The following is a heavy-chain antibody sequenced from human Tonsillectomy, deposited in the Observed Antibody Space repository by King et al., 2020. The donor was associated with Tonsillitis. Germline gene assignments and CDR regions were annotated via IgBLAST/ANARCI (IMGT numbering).Heavy chain of an antibody. V-gene: IGHV3-23*04. CDR3: AKVRIGRWGY. D-gene: IGHD4-23*01. CDR1: GFTFNTYA. CDR2: ISGSGNNT. Sequence: GQLVQSGGGLVQPGGSLRLSCAASGFTFNTYAMSWVRQAPGKGLEWVSAISGSGNNTYYTDSVKGRFTISRDNSKNTLYLQMNSLRAEDTAVYYCAKVRIGRWGYWGQGTLVTVSS. J-gene: IGHJ4*02.